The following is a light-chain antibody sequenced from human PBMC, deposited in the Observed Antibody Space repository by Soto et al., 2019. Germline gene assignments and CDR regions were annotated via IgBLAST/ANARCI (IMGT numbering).Light chain of an antibody. Sequence: AIRMTQSPSSLSASTGDRVTITCRASQGISSYLALYQQKPGNAPKLLVYAASTLQSGVPSRFSGSGSGTDFTLTISCLQSEDFATYDCQQYYSYPPLYTFGQGTKLEIK. CDR3: QQYYSYPPLYT. CDR1: QGISSY. V-gene: IGKV1-8*01. J-gene: IGKJ2*01. CDR2: AAS.